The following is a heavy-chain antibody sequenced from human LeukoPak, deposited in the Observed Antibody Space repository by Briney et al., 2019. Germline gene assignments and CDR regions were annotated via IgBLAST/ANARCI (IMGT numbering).Heavy chain of an antibody. CDR3: ARTLYIAAAPGGLDY. CDR1: GYTFTGHY. V-gene: IGHV1-2*02. D-gene: IGHD6-13*01. J-gene: IGHJ4*02. CDR2: INPKNAAT. Sequence: VASVKVSCKASGYTFTGHYMHWVRQAPGQGLEWMGWINPKNAATNYAQKFQGRVTMTRDTSSGTVYMELSSLSSDDTAVYYCARTLYIAAAPGGLDYWGQGTLVTVSS.